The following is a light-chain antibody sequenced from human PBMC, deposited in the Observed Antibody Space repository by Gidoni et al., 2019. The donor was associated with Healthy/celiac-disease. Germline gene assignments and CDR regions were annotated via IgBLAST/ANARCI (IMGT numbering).Light chain of an antibody. CDR2: WAS. Sequence: IVMTQPPDSLAVSLGERATIHCKSSQSVLYSSNNKNYLAWYQQKPGQPPKLLIYWASTRESGVPDRFSGSGSGTDFTLTISSLQAEDVAVYYCQQYYSTPYTFGQGTKLEIK. J-gene: IGKJ2*01. V-gene: IGKV4-1*01. CDR3: QQYYSTPYT. CDR1: QSVLYSSNNKNY.